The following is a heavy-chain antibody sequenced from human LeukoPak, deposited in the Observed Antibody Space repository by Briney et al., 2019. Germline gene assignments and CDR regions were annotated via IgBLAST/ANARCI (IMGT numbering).Heavy chain of an antibody. J-gene: IGHJ4*02. D-gene: IGHD1-7*01. CDR3: AKESSELRGYFDY. CDR2: ISGSGGST. Sequence: GGSLRLSSAASVFTLSSFGMSWVRQATGQGLEWVAAISGSGGSTYYADSVKGRFTIYRDNSKNTLYLQMNSLRAEDTAVYDCAKESSELRGYFDYWGQGTLVTVSS. V-gene: IGHV3-23*01. CDR1: VFTLSSFG.